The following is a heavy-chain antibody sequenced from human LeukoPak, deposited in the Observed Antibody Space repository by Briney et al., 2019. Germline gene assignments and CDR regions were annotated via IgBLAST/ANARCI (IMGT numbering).Heavy chain of an antibody. V-gene: IGHV3-9*01. Sequence: GGSLRLSCAASGFTFDDYAMHWVRQAPGKGLEWVSGITWNRDNIGYGDSVKGRFTISRDNVKNVLYLQMTSLRPEDTALYYCAKDIGGGGEGSFDYWGQGTLVTVSS. CDR1: GFTFDDYA. CDR3: AKDIGGGGEGSFDY. D-gene: IGHD3-16*01. J-gene: IGHJ4*02. CDR2: ITWNRDNI.